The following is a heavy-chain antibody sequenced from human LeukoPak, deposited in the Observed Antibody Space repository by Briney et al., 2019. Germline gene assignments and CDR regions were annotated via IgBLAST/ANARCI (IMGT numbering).Heavy chain of an antibody. D-gene: IGHD1-14*01. CDR1: GFTFSSYE. CDR3: AREAYVGAYNMDV. V-gene: IGHV3-48*03. Sequence: GGSLRLSCATSGFTFSSYEMNWVRQAPGKGLEWVSYISSSDSTIYYADSVRGRFTISRDNAKNSLYLQMNSLRAEDTAVYYCAREAYVGAYNMDVWGKGTTVTISS. J-gene: IGHJ6*03. CDR2: ISSSDSTI.